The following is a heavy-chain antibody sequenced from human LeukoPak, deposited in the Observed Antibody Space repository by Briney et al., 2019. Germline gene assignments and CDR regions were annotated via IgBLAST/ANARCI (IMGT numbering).Heavy chain of an antibody. CDR2: ISYDGSNK. CDR1: GFTFDDYA. Sequence: GGSLRLSCAASGFTFDDYAMHWVRHAPGKGLEWVAVISYDGSNKYYADSVKGRFTISRDNSKNTLYLQMNSLRAEDTAVYYCAKARIRGYSYGALDYWGQGTLVTVSS. CDR3: AKARIRGYSYGALDY. D-gene: IGHD5-18*01. J-gene: IGHJ4*02. V-gene: IGHV3-30*18.